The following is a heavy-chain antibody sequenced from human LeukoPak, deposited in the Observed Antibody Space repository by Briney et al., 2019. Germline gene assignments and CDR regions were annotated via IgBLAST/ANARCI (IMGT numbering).Heavy chain of an antibody. J-gene: IGHJ5*02. CDR3: ARDPSFSRGFNFVLSS. CDR2: ISHDGRRK. CDR1: GFTFDPYS. D-gene: IGHD5-12*01. Sequence: PGGSLRLSCAASGFTFDPYSFHWVRQSPGKGLDWVALISHDGRRKYYADAVKGRFTISRDDSKNTLSLQMNSLRAEDSSTYYCARDPSFSRGFNFVLSSWGQGTPVTVSS. V-gene: IGHV3-30*04.